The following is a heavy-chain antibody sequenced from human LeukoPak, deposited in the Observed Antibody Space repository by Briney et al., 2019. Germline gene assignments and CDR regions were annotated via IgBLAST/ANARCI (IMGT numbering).Heavy chain of an antibody. CDR1: AFTFSDYS. Sequence: GGSLRLSCAASAFTFSDYSMNWVRQAPGKGLEWISYIDTSSSAMYYADSVMGRFTISRDNAKESLYLQMNSLRDEDTAVYYCAREDDSWGPNNLDLWGQGTMVTVSS. D-gene: IGHD7-27*01. J-gene: IGHJ3*01. CDR3: AREDDSWGPNNLDL. V-gene: IGHV3-48*02. CDR2: IDTSSSAM.